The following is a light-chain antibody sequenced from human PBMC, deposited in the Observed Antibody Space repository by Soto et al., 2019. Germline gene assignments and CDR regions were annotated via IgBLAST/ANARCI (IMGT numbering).Light chain of an antibody. Sequence: DIQMTQSPSSLSASVGDRVTITCRASQSISSYLNWYQQKPGKAPKLLIYAASSLQSGVPSRFSGSGSGTDFTLTNSSLQPEDFATYYCQQSYSTPDTFGQGTKLEIK. CDR1: QSISSY. CDR2: AAS. V-gene: IGKV1-39*01. J-gene: IGKJ2*01. CDR3: QQSYSTPDT.